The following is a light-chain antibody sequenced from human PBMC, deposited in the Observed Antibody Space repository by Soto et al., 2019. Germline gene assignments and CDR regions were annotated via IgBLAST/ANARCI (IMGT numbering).Light chain of an antibody. Sequence: EIVLTQSPGTLSLSPGERATLSCRASQSVSANYLAWYQQKPGQAPRFLIYGASSRATGIPDRFSGSGSGTDFTLTISRLEPEDFSVYYCQQYGSSPPTFGQGIKVEMK. CDR3: QQYGSSPPT. CDR2: GAS. V-gene: IGKV3-20*01. J-gene: IGKJ1*01. CDR1: QSVSANY.